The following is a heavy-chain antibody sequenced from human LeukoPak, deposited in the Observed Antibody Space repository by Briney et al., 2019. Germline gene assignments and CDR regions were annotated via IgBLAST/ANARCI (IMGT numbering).Heavy chain of an antibody. CDR3: AKGYIIVGRQWYLDL. J-gene: IGHJ2*01. CDR2: ISSTSSTM. V-gene: IGHV3-48*04. Sequence: GGSLRLSCEASGFTFSGYSMNWVRQAPGKGLEWISYISSTSSTMYYADSVKGRFTISRDNAQNSLYLQMNSLRAEDAAVYCCAKGYIIVGRQWYLDLWGRGTLVGVSS. D-gene: IGHD2-2*01. CDR1: GFTFSGYS.